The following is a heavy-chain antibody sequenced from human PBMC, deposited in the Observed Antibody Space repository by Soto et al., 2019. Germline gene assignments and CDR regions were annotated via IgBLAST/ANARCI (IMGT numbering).Heavy chain of an antibody. CDR1: GYSFTSYW. CDR3: ARLQTSGRVYYYGMDV. CDR2: IYPGDSDT. D-gene: IGHD1-1*01. Sequence: PGESLKISCKGSGYSFTSYWIGWVRQMPGKGLEWMGIIYPGDSDTRYSPSFQGQVTISADKSISTAYLQWSSLKASDTAMYYCARLQTSGRVYYYGMDVWGQGTTVTVSS. V-gene: IGHV5-51*01. J-gene: IGHJ6*02.